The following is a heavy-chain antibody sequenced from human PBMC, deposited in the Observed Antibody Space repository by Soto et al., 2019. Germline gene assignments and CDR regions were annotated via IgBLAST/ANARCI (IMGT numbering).Heavy chain of an antibody. CDR2: TSSDGNDK. V-gene: IGHV3-30-3*01. CDR3: ARDIGYCTTTTCYDIGNWFET. D-gene: IGHD2-2*01. Sequence: PGGSLRLSCAASGFTFNTYGIHWVRQAPGRGLEWVAATSSDGNDKYYADSVKGRFTISRDNSKNTLFLQMSSLRAEDTALYYCARDIGYCTTTTCYDIGNWFETWGQGTLVTVSS. CDR1: GFTFNTYG. J-gene: IGHJ5*02.